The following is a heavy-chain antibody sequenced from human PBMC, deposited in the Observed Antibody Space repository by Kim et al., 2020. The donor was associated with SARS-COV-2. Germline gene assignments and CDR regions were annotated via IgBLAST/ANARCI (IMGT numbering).Heavy chain of an antibody. CDR2: IDGSDGTT. V-gene: IGHV3-23*01. D-gene: IGHD2-8*02. Sequence: GGSLRLSCTTSGFTFTGYAMSWVRQAPGKGLEWVSTIDGSDGTTYYADSVKGRFTISRDNSKNTLYLQMNSLRADDTAVYYCLKGRWGWYWVHWGQGP. CDR3: LKGRWGWYWVH. J-gene: IGHJ1*01. CDR1: GFTFTGYA.